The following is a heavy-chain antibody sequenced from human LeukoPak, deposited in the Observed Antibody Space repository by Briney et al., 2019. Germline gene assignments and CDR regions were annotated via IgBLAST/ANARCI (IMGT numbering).Heavy chain of an antibody. CDR3: ARGVRIAVAGNIDY. CDR2: ISHDGPNK. CDR1: GFTFSSYA. Sequence: GGSLRLSCAASGFTFSSYAMHWVRRAPGKGLEWVAVISHDGPNKNYADSVEGRFTISRDNSKNTLYLQMNSLRAEDTAVYYCARGVRIAVAGNIDYWGQGTLVTVSS. D-gene: IGHD6-19*01. J-gene: IGHJ4*02. V-gene: IGHV3-30*04.